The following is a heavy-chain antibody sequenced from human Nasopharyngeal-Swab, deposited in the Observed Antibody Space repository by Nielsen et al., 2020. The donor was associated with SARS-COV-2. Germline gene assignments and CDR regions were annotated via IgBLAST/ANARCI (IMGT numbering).Heavy chain of an antibody. CDR2: VVPEDGEP. CDR3: GSEGSGVFGVVIYAFDI. J-gene: IGHJ3*02. Sequence: ASVKVSCKVSGYTLTVLPIHWVRQAPGKGLEWMGTVVPEDGEPIYAQNFQGRVTMTEDTSTYTAYLELSSLRSEDTAVYYCGSEGSGVFGVVIYAFDIWGPGTLVTVSS. D-gene: IGHD3-3*01. V-gene: IGHV1-24*01. CDR1: GYTLTVLP.